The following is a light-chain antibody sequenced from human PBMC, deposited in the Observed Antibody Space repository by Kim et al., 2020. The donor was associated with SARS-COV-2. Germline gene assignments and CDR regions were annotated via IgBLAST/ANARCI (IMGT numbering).Light chain of an antibody. Sequence: SYELTQPPSVSVSPGQTASITCSGDKLGDKYACWYQQKPGQSPVLVIYEGTERPSGIPERFSGSKSGTTATLTISGTQAIDEADYYCQALDSRTVIFGGGTQLTVL. J-gene: IGLJ2*01. V-gene: IGLV3-1*01. CDR1: KLGDKY. CDR2: EGT. CDR3: QALDSRTVI.